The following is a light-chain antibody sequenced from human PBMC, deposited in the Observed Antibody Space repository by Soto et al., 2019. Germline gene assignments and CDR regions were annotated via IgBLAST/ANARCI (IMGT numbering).Light chain of an antibody. CDR3: QQYNKWHLT. Sequence: EIVMTQSPVTLSVSPGEGATLSCRASQSIGYDLAWYRQKPGQAPRLLIFSAFGRATGIPARFSGSASGTEFNHTISSLQSEDFAFYYCQQYNKWHLTFGGGTKLEIK. J-gene: IGKJ4*01. CDR1: QSIGYD. CDR2: SAF. V-gene: IGKV3-15*01.